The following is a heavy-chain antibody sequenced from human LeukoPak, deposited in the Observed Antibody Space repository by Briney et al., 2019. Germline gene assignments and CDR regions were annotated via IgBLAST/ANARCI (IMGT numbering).Heavy chain of an antibody. J-gene: IGHJ5*02. CDR2: IYYSGST. CDR3: ARDRQMNWFDP. CDR1: GGSISSYY. V-gene: IGHV4-59*01. Sequence: SETLSLTCTVSGGSISSYYWSWIRQPPGKGLEWIGYIYYSGSTNYNPSLKSRVTISVDTSKNQFSLKLSSVTAADTAVYYCARDRQMNWFDPWGQGTLVTVSS. D-gene: IGHD5-24*01.